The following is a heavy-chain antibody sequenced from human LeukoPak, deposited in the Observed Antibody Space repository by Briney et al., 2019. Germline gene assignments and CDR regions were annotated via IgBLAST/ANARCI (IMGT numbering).Heavy chain of an antibody. CDR1: GFTFSSYG. D-gene: IGHD3-22*01. CDR3: ARARLITTGKDY. J-gene: IGHJ4*02. V-gene: IGHV3-64*01. CDR2: ISPNGVST. Sequence: PGGSLRLSCAASGFTFSSYGMHWVRQAPGKGLEYVSAISPNGVSTYYAHSVKGRFTISRDNSKNTLYLQVGSLRAEDMAVYYCARARLITTGKDYWGQGTLVTVSS.